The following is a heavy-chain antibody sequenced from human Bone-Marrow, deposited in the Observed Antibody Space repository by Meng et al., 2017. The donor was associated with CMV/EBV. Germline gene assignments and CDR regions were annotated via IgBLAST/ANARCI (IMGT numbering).Heavy chain of an antibody. Sequence: SETLSLTCTVSGYSISSGYYWGWIRQPPGKGLKWIGSIYHSGSTYYNPSLKSRVTISVDTSKNQFSLKLSSVTAADTAVYYCARELRFLEWLSSNWFDPWGQGTLVTVSS. V-gene: IGHV4-38-2*02. CDR2: IYHSGST. D-gene: IGHD3-3*01. CDR3: ARELRFLEWLSSNWFDP. J-gene: IGHJ5*02. CDR1: GYSISSGYY.